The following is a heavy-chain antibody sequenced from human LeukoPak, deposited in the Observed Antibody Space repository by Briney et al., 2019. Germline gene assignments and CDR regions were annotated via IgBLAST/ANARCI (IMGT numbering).Heavy chain of an antibody. V-gene: IGHV7-4-1*02. CDR3: ARGSGYDWGFNFDS. CDR2: INTNTGNP. CDR1: GYTFTHYA. D-gene: IGHD5-12*01. J-gene: IGHJ4*02. Sequence: ASVKVSCKASGYTFTHYAMNWVRQAPGQGLEWMGWINTNTGNPTYAQGFTGRFVFSLDTSVSTAYLQISSLKAEDTAMFYCARGSGYDWGFNFDSWGQGTLVTVSS.